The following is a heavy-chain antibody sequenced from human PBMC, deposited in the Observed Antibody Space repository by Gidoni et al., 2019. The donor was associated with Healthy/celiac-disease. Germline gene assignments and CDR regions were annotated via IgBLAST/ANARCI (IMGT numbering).Heavy chain of an antibody. D-gene: IGHD6-19*01. V-gene: IGHV3-48*02. CDR1: GFTFSSYS. CDR2: ISSSSRTI. J-gene: IGHJ4*02. CDR3: ARETSGWYLWYFDY. Sequence: EVQLVESGGGLVQPGGSLRLSCAASGFTFSSYSMNWVRQAPGKGLEWVSYISSSSRTIYYADSVKGRFTIARDNAKNSLYLQMNSLRDEDTAGYYCARETSGWYLWYFDYWGQGTLVTVSS.